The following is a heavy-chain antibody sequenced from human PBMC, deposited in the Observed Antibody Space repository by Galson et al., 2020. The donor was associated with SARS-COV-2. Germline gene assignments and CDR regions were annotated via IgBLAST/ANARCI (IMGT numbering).Heavy chain of an antibody. D-gene: IGHD6-6*01. J-gene: IGHJ6*03. V-gene: IGHV3-49*04. CDR2: IRSKAYSGTT. Sequence: GGSLRLSCTASGFTFGDYAMSWVRQAPGKGLEWVGFIRSKAYSGTTEYVASVKGRFTISRDDSKSIAYLQMNSLKSEDTAVYYCSLAARRSGGYYYMDVWGKGTTVTVSS. CDR1: GFTFGDYA. CDR3: SLAARRSGGYYYMDV.